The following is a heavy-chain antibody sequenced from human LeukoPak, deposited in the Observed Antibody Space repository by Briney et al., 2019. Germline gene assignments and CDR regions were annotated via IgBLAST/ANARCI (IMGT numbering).Heavy chain of an antibody. D-gene: IGHD2-8*02. CDR1: GGSISSGGYS. CDR3: ARGSGPTGVRAFDI. V-gene: IGHV4-30-2*01. J-gene: IGHJ3*02. Sequence: SETLSLTCAVSGGSISSGGYSWSWIRQPPGKGLEWIGYIYHSGSTYYNPSLKSRVTISVGRSKNQFSLKLSSVTAADTAVYYCARGSGPTGVRAFDIWGQGTMVTVSS. CDR2: IYHSGST.